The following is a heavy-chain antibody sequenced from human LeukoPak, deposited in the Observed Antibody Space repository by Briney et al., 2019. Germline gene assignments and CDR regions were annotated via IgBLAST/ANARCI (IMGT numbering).Heavy chain of an antibody. CDR3: ARHHLEANTVTASFDY. Sequence: SETLSLTCAVYGESFSGYYSWIRQPPGKGLEWIGEVSHSGTTIYNMALQSRVTMSVDTSKKQFSLRLSSVTAPDTAVYYCARHHLEANTVTASFDYWGQGILVIVSS. V-gene: IGHV4-34*01. J-gene: IGHJ4*02. D-gene: IGHD2-21*02. CDR2: VSHSGTT. CDR1: GESFSGYY.